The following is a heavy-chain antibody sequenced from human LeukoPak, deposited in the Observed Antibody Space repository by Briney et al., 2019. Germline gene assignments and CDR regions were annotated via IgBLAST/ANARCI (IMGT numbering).Heavy chain of an antibody. CDR1: GYSISSGYY. D-gene: IGHD1-1*01. Sequence: SETLSLTCAVSGYSISSGYYWGWIRQPPGKGLEWIGSIYHSGSTYYNPSLKSRVTISVDTSKNQFSLKLSSVTAADTTVYYCARHVQLEREHTTEFDPWGQGTLATVSS. J-gene: IGHJ5*02. CDR2: IYHSGST. V-gene: IGHV4-38-2*01. CDR3: ARHVQLEREHTTEFDP.